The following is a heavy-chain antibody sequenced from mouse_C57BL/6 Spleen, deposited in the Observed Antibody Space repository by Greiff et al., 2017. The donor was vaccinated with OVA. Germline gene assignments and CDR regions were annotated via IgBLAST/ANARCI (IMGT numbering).Heavy chain of an antibody. CDR1: GYTFTSYW. J-gene: IGHJ4*01. CDR3: ARRGGSSLYYYAKYY. Sequence: QVQLQQPGAELVKPGASVKMSCKASGYTFTSYWITWVKQRPGQGLEWIGDIYPGSGSTNYNEKFKSKATLTVDTSSSTAYMQLSSLTSEDSAVYYCARRGGSSLYYYAKYYWGQGTSVTVSS. CDR2: IYPGSGST. D-gene: IGHD1-1*01. V-gene: IGHV1-55*01.